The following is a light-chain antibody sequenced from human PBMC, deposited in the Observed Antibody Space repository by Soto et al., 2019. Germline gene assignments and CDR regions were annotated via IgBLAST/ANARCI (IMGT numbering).Light chain of an antibody. CDR2: DAS. V-gene: IGKV3-11*01. Sequence: IVLTQSPATLSLSPWERATLSCRASQSVSNYLAWYQQKPGQAPRLLIYDASNRATGIPARFSGSGSGTDFTLTISSLEPEDFAVYYCHQRSNWPPITFGQGTRLEIK. CDR3: HQRSNWPPIT. J-gene: IGKJ5*01. CDR1: QSVSNY.